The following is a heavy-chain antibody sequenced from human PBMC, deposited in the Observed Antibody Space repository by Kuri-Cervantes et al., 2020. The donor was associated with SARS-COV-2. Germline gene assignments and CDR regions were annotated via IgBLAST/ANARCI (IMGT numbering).Heavy chain of an antibody. CDR1: GGSFSGYY. Sequence: GSLRLSCAVYGGSFSGYYWSWIRQPPGKGLEWIGEINHSGSTNYNPSLKSRVTISVDTSKNQFSLKLSSVTAADTAVYYCARDRSTPGRTRMDVWGQGTTVTVSS. V-gene: IGHV4-34*01. J-gene: IGHJ6*02. D-gene: IGHD1-14*01. CDR2: INHSGST. CDR3: ARDRSTPGRTRMDV.